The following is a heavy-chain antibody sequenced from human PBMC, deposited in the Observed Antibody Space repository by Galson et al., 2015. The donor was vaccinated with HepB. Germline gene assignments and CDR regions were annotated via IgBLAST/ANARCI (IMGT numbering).Heavy chain of an antibody. J-gene: IGHJ6*02. CDR3: ARAGYSVYDFGRSSGYYCGMDV. CDR1: GDSVSSHSAA. V-gene: IGHV6-1*01. Sequence: CAMSGDSVSSHSAAWNWIRQSPSRGLEWLGRTYYRSKWYNDYAVSVKSRITINPDPSKNQLFLQLNSVTPEDTAMDYCARAGYSVYDFGRSSGYYCGMDVSGQGTTVTASS. CDR2: TYYRSKWYN. D-gene: IGHD5/OR15-5a*01.